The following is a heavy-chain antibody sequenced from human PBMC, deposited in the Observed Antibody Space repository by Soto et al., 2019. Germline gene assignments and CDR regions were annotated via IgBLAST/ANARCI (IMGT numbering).Heavy chain of an antibody. CDR2: IYVGDSDT. CDR1: GYTFSSYW. J-gene: IGHJ4*02. CDR3: ARAPTGTSDPRHFDY. Sequence: GESLKISCKGSGYTFSSYWIGWVRQMPGKGLELMGIIYVGDSDTRYRPSFQGQVTISADKPITTAYLQWSSLKASDTAMYYCARAPTGTSDPRHFDYWGQGTLVTVSS. V-gene: IGHV5-51*04. D-gene: IGHD1-1*01.